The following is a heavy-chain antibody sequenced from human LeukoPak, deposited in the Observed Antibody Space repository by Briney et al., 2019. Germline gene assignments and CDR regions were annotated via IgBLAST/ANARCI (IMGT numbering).Heavy chain of an antibody. J-gene: IGHJ4*02. CDR2: ISSSAGTT. V-gene: IGHV3-48*03. D-gene: IGHD5-18*01. CDR3: ARQQQQLWYD. Sequence: GRSLRLSCAASGFTFSSYEMNWVRQAPGEGLEWVSYISSSAGTTYYADSVKGRFTISRDNAKNSLYLQMNSLRAEDTAVYFCARQQQQLWYDWGQGTLVTVSS. CDR1: GFTFSSYE.